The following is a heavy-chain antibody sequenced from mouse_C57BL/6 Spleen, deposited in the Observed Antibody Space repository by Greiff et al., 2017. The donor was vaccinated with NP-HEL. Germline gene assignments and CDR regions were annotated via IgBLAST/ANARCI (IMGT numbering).Heavy chain of an antibody. CDR1: GYSITSGYY. CDR2: ISYDGSN. Sequence: VQLKESGPGLVKPSQSLSLTCSVTGYSITSGYYWNWIRQFPGNKLEWMGYISYDGSNNYNPSLKNRISITRDTSKNQFFLKLNSVTTEDTATYYCAREDYYYAMGYWGQGTSVTVSS. V-gene: IGHV3-6*01. CDR3: AREDYYYAMGY. J-gene: IGHJ4*01.